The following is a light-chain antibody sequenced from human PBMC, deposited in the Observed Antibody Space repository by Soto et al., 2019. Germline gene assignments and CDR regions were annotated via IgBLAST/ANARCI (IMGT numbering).Light chain of an antibody. J-gene: IGLJ1*01. CDR3: SSYAGSNNRV. CDR1: SSDVGGYNY. Sequence: SVLTQPPSASGSPGQAVTISSTGTSSDVGGYNYVSWYQQHPGKAPKLMIYEVSKRPSGVPDRFSGSKSGNTASLTVSGLQAEDEADYYCSSYAGSNNRVFGTGTKVTVL. CDR2: EVS. V-gene: IGLV2-8*01.